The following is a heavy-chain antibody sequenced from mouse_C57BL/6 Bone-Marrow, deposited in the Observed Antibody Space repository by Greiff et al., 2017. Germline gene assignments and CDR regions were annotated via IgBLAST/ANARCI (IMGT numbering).Heavy chain of an antibody. Sequence: VQLQQPGAELVKPGASVKMSCKASGYTFTSYWITWVKQRPGQGLEWIGDIYPTSGRTNYNEKFKSKAILTVDTPSTTAYMQLSSLTSEDSAVFYCARSGPLGRSFDYWGQGTTLTVSS. V-gene: IGHV1-55*01. D-gene: IGHD4-1*01. CDR3: ARSGPLGRSFDY. CDR2: IYPTSGRT. J-gene: IGHJ2*01. CDR1: GYTFTSYW.